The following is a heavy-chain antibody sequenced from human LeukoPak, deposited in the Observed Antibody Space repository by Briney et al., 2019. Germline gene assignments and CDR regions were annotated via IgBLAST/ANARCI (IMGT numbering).Heavy chain of an antibody. CDR2: IKQDGGEK. D-gene: IGHD2-15*01. J-gene: IGHJ4*02. CDR1: GFTFSSYW. V-gene: IGHV3-7*05. Sequence: PGGSLRLSCAASGFTFSSYWMSWVRQAPGKGLEWVANIKQDGGEKYYVDSVKGRFTISRDTAKNSLYLQMNSLRAEDTAVYYCARDESPYCSGGTCTRFDYWGQGTLVTVSS. CDR3: ARDESPYCSGGTCTRFDY.